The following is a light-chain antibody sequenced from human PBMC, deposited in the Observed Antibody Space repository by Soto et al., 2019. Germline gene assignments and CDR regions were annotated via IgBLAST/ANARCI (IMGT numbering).Light chain of an antibody. J-gene: IGLJ1*01. CDR1: SSNIGAGFD. CDR3: QSYDSSLSGYV. Sequence: QSVLTQPPSVSWAPGQRVTISCTGRSSNIGAGFDVHWYQQVPGTAPKLLIFVNSNRPSGVPDRFSGSKSGTSASLAITGLQADDEADYYCQSYDSSLSGYVFGSGTKLTVL. CDR2: VNS. V-gene: IGLV1-40*01.